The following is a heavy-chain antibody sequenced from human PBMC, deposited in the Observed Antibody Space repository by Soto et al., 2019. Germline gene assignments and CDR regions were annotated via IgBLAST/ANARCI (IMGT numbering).Heavy chain of an antibody. J-gene: IGHJ4*02. CDR2: IYSGGST. CDR1: GFTVSNNY. Sequence: EVQLVESGGGLIQPGGSLRLSCAVSGFTVSNNYMNWVRQGPGKGLEWVSVIYSGGSTYYADSVKGRFTISRDNSKNTLYLQMNSLRAEDTAVYYCSRGPYGVRSGYWGQGTLVTVSS. CDR3: SRGPYGVRSGY. D-gene: IGHD4-17*01. V-gene: IGHV3-53*01.